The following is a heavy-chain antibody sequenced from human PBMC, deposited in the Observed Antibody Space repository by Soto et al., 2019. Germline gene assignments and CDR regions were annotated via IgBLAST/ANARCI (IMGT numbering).Heavy chain of an antibody. V-gene: IGHV1-46*01. J-gene: IGHJ3*02. CDR2: INPTGSMT. D-gene: IGHD5-12*01. CDR3: PRDTSYDHDAFDI. Sequence: ASVKVSCKASGYSFITSYYMHWVRQAPGQGLEWMGIINPTGSMTKYSQRFQGRLTMTRDTSTSTDYMELTTLTSEDTAVYFCPRDTSYDHDAFDIWGQGTMVTVSS. CDR1: GYSFITSYY.